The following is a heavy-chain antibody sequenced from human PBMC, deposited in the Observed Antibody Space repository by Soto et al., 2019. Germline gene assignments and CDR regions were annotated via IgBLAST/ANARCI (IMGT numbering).Heavy chain of an antibody. Sequence: EVQLLESGGGLVQPGGSLRLSCAASGFTFSSYAMSWVRQAPGKGLEWVSAISGSGGSTYYADSVKGRFTISRDNSKNTLYLQMNSLRAEDTAVYYCAKVPLIAAAGTGPFDYWGQGTLVTVSS. CDR3: AKVPLIAAAGTGPFDY. D-gene: IGHD6-13*01. J-gene: IGHJ4*02. CDR2: ISGSGGST. CDR1: GFTFSSYA. V-gene: IGHV3-23*01.